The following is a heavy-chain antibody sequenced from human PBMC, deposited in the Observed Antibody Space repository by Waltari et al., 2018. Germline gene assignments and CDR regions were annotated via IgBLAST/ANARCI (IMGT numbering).Heavy chain of an antibody. CDR1: GYTFTGYY. CDR3: ARETTPEWELSFDY. D-gene: IGHD1-26*01. J-gene: IGHJ4*02. V-gene: IGHV1-2*02. Sequence: QVQLVQSGAEVKKPGASVKVSCKASGYTFTGYYMHWVRQAPGQGLEWMGLINPNGGGTNYAQKFQGRVTMTRDTSISTAYMELSRLRSDDTAVYYCARETTPEWELSFDYWGQGTLVTVSS. CDR2: INPNGGGT.